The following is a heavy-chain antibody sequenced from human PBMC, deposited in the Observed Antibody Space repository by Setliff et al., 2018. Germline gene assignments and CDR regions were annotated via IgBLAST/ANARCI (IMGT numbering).Heavy chain of an antibody. V-gene: IGHV1-8*01. D-gene: IGHD3-9*01. J-gene: IGHJ4*02. Sequence: ASVKVSCKASGYTFTNYDINWVRQATGQGLEWIGWMNPNSGNTGYAQKFQGRVTMTRDTAISTAYMELGSLRSDDTAVYYCARHGDASFYYDILTGHSPPYYFDYWGQGIQVTVSS. CDR1: GYTFTNYD. CDR3: ARHGDASFYYDILTGHSPPYYFDY. CDR2: MNPNSGNT.